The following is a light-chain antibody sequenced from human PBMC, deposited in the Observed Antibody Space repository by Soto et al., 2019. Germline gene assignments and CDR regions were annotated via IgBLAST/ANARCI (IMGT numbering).Light chain of an antibody. CDR2: GAS. CDR3: QQYGDLPLT. Sequence: ENVLTQSPGTLSLSPGERATLSCRASQTVSGSYVAWYQQKPGQTPRLLIYGASSRATGIPDRFSGSGSGTDFTLTISRLEPEDFAVYHCQQYGDLPLTLVGGTRVNIK. J-gene: IGKJ4*02. CDR1: QTVSGSY. V-gene: IGKV3-20*01.